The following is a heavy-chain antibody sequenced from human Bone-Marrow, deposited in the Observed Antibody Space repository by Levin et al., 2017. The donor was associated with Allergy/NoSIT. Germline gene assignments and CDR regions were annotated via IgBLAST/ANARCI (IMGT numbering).Heavy chain of an antibody. Sequence: GESLKISCKASGYTFTNYDFHWVRQATGQGLEWMGWMSPNSGHTGPAQIFQGRLTMTRDTSISTAYMELSGLRSEDTAVYYCARVAPADYGGKPFVYWGQGSLVTVSS. V-gene: IGHV1-8*01. D-gene: IGHD4-23*01. CDR1: GYTFTNYD. CDR2: MSPNSGHT. CDR3: ARVAPADYGGKPFVY. J-gene: IGHJ4*02.